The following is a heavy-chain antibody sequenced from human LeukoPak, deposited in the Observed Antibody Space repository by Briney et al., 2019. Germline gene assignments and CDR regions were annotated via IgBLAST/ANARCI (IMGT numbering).Heavy chain of an antibody. CDR3: ARKNPRTNIVGAVPRYWFDP. CDR2: INHSGGT. V-gene: IGHV4-34*01. J-gene: IGHJ5*02. CDR1: GGSFSGYY. D-gene: IGHD1-26*01. Sequence: SETLSLTCAVYGGSFSGYYWSWIRQPPGKGLEWIGEINHSGGTNYNPSLKSRVTISVDTSKNQFSLKLSSVTAADTAVYYCARKNPRTNIVGAVPRYWFDPWGQGTLVTVSS.